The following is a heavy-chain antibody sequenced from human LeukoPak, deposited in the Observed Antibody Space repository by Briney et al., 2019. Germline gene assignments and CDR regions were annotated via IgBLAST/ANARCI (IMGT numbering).Heavy chain of an antibody. CDR3: ARGGWVLVGAFDI. CDR1: GGSFSGSY. D-gene: IGHD6-6*01. J-gene: IGHJ3*02. CDR2: INHSGST. V-gene: IGHV4-34*01. Sequence: TSETLSLTCAVYGGSFSGSYWSWIRQSPGKGLEWIGEINHSGSTNYNPSLKSRVTISKDTSKNQFSLKLSSVNAADTAEYYCARGGWVLVGAFDIWGQGTMFTVSS.